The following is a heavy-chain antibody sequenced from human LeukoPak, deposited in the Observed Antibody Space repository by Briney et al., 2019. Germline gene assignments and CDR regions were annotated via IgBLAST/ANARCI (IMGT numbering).Heavy chain of an antibody. V-gene: IGHV1-18*01. CDR3: AANTYCSGGSCYSSWFDP. Sequence: ASVTVSFKASGYTFTSYGISWVRQAPGQGLEWMGWISAYNGNTNYAQKLQGRVTMTTDTSTSTAYMELRSLRSDDTAVYYCAANTYCSGGSCYSSWFDPWGQGTLVTVFS. CDR1: GYTFTSYG. D-gene: IGHD2-15*01. J-gene: IGHJ5*02. CDR2: ISAYNGNT.